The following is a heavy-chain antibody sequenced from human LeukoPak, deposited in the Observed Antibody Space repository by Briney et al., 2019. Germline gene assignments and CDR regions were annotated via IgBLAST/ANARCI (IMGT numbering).Heavy chain of an antibody. V-gene: IGHV3-43*02. Sequence: GSLRLSCAASGFTFDDYAMHWVRQAPGKGLEWVSLISGDGGSTYYADSVKGRFTISRDNAKNTLYLQMNSLRAEDTAVYYCARVPSGDYVWGSYRYFEYWGQGTLVTVSS. CDR3: ARVPSGDYVWGSYRYFEY. CDR2: ISGDGGST. D-gene: IGHD3-16*02. J-gene: IGHJ4*02. CDR1: GFTFDDYA.